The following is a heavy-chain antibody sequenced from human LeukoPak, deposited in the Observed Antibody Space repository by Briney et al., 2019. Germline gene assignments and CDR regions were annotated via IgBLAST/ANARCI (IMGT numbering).Heavy chain of an antibody. CDR3: AKIGNYGDFPFDY. Sequence: LETLFLTCSVSGGSISRSSYYWGWIRQPPGKGLEWIGSFYHGGSTYYNTSLKSRVTISGDTSNNQFSLRLTSVTAADTAVYYCAKIGNYGDFPFDYWGQGTLVTVSS. J-gene: IGHJ4*02. D-gene: IGHD4-17*01. CDR2: FYHGGST. CDR1: GGSISRSSYY. V-gene: IGHV4-39*07.